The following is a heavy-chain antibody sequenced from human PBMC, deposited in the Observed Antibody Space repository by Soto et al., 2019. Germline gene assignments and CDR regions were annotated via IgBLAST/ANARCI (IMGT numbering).Heavy chain of an antibody. V-gene: IGHV1-69*06. CDR1: GGTFSSYA. CDR2: TIPIFGTA. CDR3: ARTHPPKYNWNRPYCSYGMDV. J-gene: IGHJ6*02. Sequence: QVQLVQSGAEVKKPGSSVKVSCKASGGTFSSYAISWVRQAPGQGLEWMGGTIPIFGTANYAQKFQGRVPLTANKATRTAYMELSSLRSEDTAVYYCARTHPPKYNWNRPYCSYGMDVWRQGTTVTVSS. D-gene: IGHD1-20*01.